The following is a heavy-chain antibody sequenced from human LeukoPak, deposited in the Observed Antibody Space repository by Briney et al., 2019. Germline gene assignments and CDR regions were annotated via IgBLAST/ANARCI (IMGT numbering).Heavy chain of an antibody. D-gene: IGHD3-22*01. CDR1: GGSISSYY. V-gene: IGHV4-59*08. J-gene: IGHJ5*02. Sequence: SDTLSLTCTVSGGSISSYYWTWIRQPPGKGLEWIGYIYYSGSTNYNPSLESRVTISVDTSKNQFSLRLSSVTAADTAVYYCARRHNYYDSSGYYLSWFDPWGQGTLVTVSS. CDR3: ARRHNYYDSSGYYLSWFDP. CDR2: IYYSGST.